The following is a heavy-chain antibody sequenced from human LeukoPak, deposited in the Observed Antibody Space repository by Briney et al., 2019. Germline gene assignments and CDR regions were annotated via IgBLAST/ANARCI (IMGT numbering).Heavy chain of an antibody. CDR2: ISSSSSYI. CDR3: ARDLVATINHYYYYGMDV. D-gene: IGHD5-12*01. Sequence: PGGSLRLSCAASGFTFSSYSMNWVRQAPGKGLEWVSSISSSSSYIYYADSVKGRFTISRDNAKNSLYLQMNSLRAEDTAVYYCARDLVATINHYYYYGMDVWGQGTTVTVSS. J-gene: IGHJ6*02. CDR1: GFTFSSYS. V-gene: IGHV3-21*01.